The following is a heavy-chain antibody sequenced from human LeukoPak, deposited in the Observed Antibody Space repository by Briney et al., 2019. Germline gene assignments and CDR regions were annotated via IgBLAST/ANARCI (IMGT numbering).Heavy chain of an antibody. Sequence: ASVKVSCKASGYTFTGYYMHWVRQAPGQGLEWMGWINPNSGGTNYAQKFQGRVTMTRDTSISTAYMELSRLRSDDTAVYYCAIPFIVGATDFDYWGQGTLVTVSS. CDR3: AIPFIVGATDFDY. D-gene: IGHD1-26*01. CDR1: GYTFTGYY. V-gene: IGHV1-2*02. J-gene: IGHJ4*02. CDR2: INPNSGGT.